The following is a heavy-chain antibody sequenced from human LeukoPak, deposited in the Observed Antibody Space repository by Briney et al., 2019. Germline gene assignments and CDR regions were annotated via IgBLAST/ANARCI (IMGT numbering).Heavy chain of an antibody. D-gene: IGHD3-22*01. V-gene: IGHV1-18*01. CDR1: GYTFTSYG. CDR2: ISAYNGNT. Sequence: ASVKVSCKASGYTFTSYGISWVRQAPGQGLEWMGWISAYNGNTNYAQKLQGRVTVTTDTSTSTAYMELRSLRSDDTAVYYCARVFRGNPITMIVVVPSGGWFDPWGQGTLVTVSS. J-gene: IGHJ5*02. CDR3: ARVFRGNPITMIVVVPSGGWFDP.